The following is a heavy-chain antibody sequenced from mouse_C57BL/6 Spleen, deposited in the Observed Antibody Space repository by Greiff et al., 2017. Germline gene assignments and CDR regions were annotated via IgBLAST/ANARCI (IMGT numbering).Heavy chain of an antibody. CDR2: IHPNSGST. Sequence: VQLQQPGAELVKPGASVKLSCKASGYTFTSYWMHWVKQRPGQGLEWIGMIHPNSGSTNYNEKFKSKATLTVDKSSSTAYMQLSSLTSEDSAVYYCARRHDWYYFDYWGQGTTLTVSS. V-gene: IGHV1-64*01. CDR1: GYTFTSYW. CDR3: ARRHDWYYFDY. D-gene: IGHD2-4*01. J-gene: IGHJ2*01.